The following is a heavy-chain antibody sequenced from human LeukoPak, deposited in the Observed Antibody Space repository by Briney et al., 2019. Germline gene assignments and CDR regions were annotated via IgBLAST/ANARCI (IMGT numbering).Heavy chain of an antibody. Sequence: KPSETLSLTCTVSGDSLNTYCWTWIRQTPGKELEWIGFVASSGTSNYNPSLKSRVSISIDTSKNQFSLALTSVTPADTAVYYCARVVRGVVTSNWFDPWGQGTLVSVSS. V-gene: IGHV4-59*01. CDR1: GDSLNTYC. J-gene: IGHJ5*02. CDR3: ARVVRGVVTSNWFDP. CDR2: VASSGTS. D-gene: IGHD2-21*02.